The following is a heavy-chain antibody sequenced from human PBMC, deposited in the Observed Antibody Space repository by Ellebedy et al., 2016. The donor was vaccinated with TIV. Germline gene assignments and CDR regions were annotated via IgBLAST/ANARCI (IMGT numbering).Heavy chain of an antibody. D-gene: IGHD3-22*01. V-gene: IGHV5-51*01. J-gene: IGHJ3*02. CDR3: ARHAAPRVVRDYYEVAWDI. CDR1: GYSFTSYW. Sequence: GESLKISCKGSGYSFTSYWIGWVRQMPGKGLEWMGIIYPGDSDTRYSPSFQGQVTISADKSISTAYLQWSSLKASDTAMYYCARHAAPRVVRDYYEVAWDIWGQGTMVTVSS. CDR2: IYPGDSDT.